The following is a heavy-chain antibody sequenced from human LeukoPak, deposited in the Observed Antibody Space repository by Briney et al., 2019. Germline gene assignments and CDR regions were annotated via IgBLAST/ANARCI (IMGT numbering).Heavy chain of an antibody. J-gene: IGHJ4*02. Sequence: GASVKVSCKASGYTFTGYYMHWVRHAPGQGVEWMGRINPIRGGTNYAQKFQGRVTMTRDTSISTAYMELSRLRSDDTAVYYCATHSSGWYRKDYWGQGTLATVSS. CDR2: INPIRGGT. CDR3: ATHSSGWYRKDY. CDR1: GYTFTGYY. V-gene: IGHV1-2*06. D-gene: IGHD6-19*01.